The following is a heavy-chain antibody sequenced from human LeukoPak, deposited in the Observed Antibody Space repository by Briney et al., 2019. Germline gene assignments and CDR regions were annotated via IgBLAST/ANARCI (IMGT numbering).Heavy chain of an antibody. CDR1: GGSISSSSYY. V-gene: IGHV4-39*07. CDR2: IYYSGST. Sequence: SETLSLTCTVSGGSISSSSYYWGWIRQPPGKGLEWIGSIYYSGSTYYNPSLKSRVTISVDTSKNQFSLKLSSVTAADTAVYYCATEANYYDTHGYWGQGTLVTVSS. CDR3: ATEANYYDTHGY. J-gene: IGHJ4*02. D-gene: IGHD3-22*01.